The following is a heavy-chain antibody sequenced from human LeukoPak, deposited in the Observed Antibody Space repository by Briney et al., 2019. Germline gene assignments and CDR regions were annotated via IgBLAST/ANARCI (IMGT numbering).Heavy chain of an antibody. V-gene: IGHV4-34*01. CDR2: INHSGST. CDR1: GGSFSGYY. Sequence: SETLSLTCAVYGGSFSGYYWSWIRQPPGKGLEWIGEINHSGSTNYSPSLKSRVTISVDTSKNQFSLKLSSVTAADTAVYYCARGSVITFGGVTQTGGNWFDPWGQGTLVTVSS. CDR3: ARGSVITFGGVTQTGGNWFDP. D-gene: IGHD3-16*01. J-gene: IGHJ5*02.